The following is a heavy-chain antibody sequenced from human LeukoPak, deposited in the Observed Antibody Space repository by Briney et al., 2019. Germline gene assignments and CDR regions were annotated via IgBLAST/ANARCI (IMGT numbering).Heavy chain of an antibody. CDR1: GFTVTRHY. V-gene: IGHV3-66*01. CDR2: IYIDGST. J-gene: IGHJ4*02. Sequence: PGGSLRLSCADSGFTVTRHYMNWVRQAPGKGLEWVSVIYIDGSTYYADSVKGGFTISRDNSKNTLFLQMNSLRAEDTAVYYCARTPYGSGSYFFDFWGQGTLVTVSS. CDR3: ARTPYGSGSYFFDF. D-gene: IGHD3-10*01.